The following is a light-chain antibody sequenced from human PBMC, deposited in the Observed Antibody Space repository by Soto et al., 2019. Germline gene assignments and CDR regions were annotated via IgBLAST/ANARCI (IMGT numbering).Light chain of an antibody. CDR3: LQYGSSPT. Sequence: EIVLTQSPGTLSLSPGEGGTLSCRASQSVTSNYIAWYQQKPGQAPRLLILGASSRATGIPDRFSGSGSGTDFTLIISRLDPVDFAVYYCLQYGSSPTFVPETKVDIK. J-gene: IGKJ3*01. V-gene: IGKV3-20*01. CDR1: QSVTSNY. CDR2: GAS.